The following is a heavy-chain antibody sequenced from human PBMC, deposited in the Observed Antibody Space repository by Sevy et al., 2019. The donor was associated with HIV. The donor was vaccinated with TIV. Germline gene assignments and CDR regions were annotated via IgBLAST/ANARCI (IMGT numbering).Heavy chain of an antibody. CDR1: GGSFSGYY. J-gene: IGHJ5*02. V-gene: IGHV4-34*01. CDR3: ARGRSNYDFWSGYYPRALWWFDP. Sequence: SESLSLTCAVYGGSFSGYYWSWIRQPPGKGLEWIGEINHSGSTNYNASIKSRVTISVDTSKNQFSLKLSSVTAADTAVYYCARGRSNYDFWSGYYPRALWWFDPWGQGTLVTVSS. D-gene: IGHD3-3*01. CDR2: INHSGST.